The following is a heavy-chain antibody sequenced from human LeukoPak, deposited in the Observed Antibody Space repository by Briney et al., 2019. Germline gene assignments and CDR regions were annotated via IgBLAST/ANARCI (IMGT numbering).Heavy chain of an antibody. CDR1: GGSFSGYY. Sequence: TSETLSLTCAVYGGSFSGYYWSWIRQPPGKGLEWIGEIYHSGSTNYNPSLKSRVTISVDKSKNQFSLKLSSVTAADTAVYYCARDRYSSSWRSNYYYYMDVWGKGTTGTVS. V-gene: IGHV4-34*01. D-gene: IGHD6-13*01. CDR2: IYHSGST. CDR3: ARDRYSSSWRSNYYYYMDV. J-gene: IGHJ6*03.